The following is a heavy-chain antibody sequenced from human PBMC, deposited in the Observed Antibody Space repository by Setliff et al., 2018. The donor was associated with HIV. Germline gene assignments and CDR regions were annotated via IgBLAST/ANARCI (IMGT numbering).Heavy chain of an antibody. CDR1: GYTLTEVS. D-gene: IGHD2-8*01. Sequence: ASVKVSCKVSGYTLTEVSIHWVRQAPGKGLEWMGYFDPEDGETVHAQKFQGRVTMTEDTSTDTAYMELSGLRSEDTAVYYCARDRELMVYAIKTYYYYYMDVWGKGTTVTVSS. CDR3: ARDRELMVYAIKTYYYYYMDV. V-gene: IGHV1-24*01. J-gene: IGHJ6*03. CDR2: FDPEDGET.